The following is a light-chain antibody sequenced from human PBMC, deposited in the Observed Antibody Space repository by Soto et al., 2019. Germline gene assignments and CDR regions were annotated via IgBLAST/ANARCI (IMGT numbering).Light chain of an antibody. J-gene: IGLJ1*01. V-gene: IGLV2-8*01. Sequence: QSALTQPPCASGSPGQSVTISCTGTSSDVGGYNYVSWYQQHPGKAPKLMIYEVSKRPSGVPDRFSGSKSGNTASLTVSGLQAEDEADYYCSSYAGSNVFGTGTKVTVL. CDR1: SSDVGGYNY. CDR2: EVS. CDR3: SSYAGSNV.